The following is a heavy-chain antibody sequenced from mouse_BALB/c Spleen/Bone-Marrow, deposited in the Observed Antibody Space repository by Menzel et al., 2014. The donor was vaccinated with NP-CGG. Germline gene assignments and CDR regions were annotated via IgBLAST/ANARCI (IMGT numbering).Heavy chain of an antibody. CDR1: GFTFSDFY. J-gene: IGHJ2*01. CDR2: SRNKANDYTT. D-gene: IGHD1-2*01. CDR3: ARDYYGYDY. V-gene: IGHV7-1*02. Sequence: EVKVVESGGGLVQPGGSLRLSCATSGFTFSDFYMEWVRQPPGKRLEWIAASRNKANDYTTEYSASVKGRSIVSRDTSQSILYLQMNALRAEDTAIYYCARDYYGYDYWGQGTTLTVSS.